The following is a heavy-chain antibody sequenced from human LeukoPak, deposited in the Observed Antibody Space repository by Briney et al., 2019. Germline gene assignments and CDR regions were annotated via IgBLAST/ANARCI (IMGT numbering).Heavy chain of an antibody. D-gene: IGHD3-3*01. CDR2: ISYDGSNK. CDR1: GFTFSSYA. CDR3: ARGPPLPYYDFWSGYYSYYYYYGMDV. Sequence: PGRSLRLSCAASGFTFSSYAMHWVRQAPGKGLEWVAVISYDGSNKYYADSVKGRFTISRDNSKNTLYLQMNSLRAEDTAVYYCARGPPLPYYDFWSGYYSYYYYYGMDVWGQGTTVTVSS. V-gene: IGHV3-30-3*01. J-gene: IGHJ6*02.